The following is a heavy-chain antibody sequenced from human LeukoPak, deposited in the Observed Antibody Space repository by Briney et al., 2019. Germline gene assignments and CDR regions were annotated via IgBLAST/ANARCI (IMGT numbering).Heavy chain of an antibody. CDR2: INTDGTVT. CDR3: ATKQWLAPPPDS. J-gene: IGHJ4*02. V-gene: IGHV3-74*01. D-gene: IGHD6-19*01. CDR1: VFTFSKYW. Sequence: GGSLRLSCAASVFTFSKYWMLWVRQAPGKGLESVSRINTDGTVTTYADSVKGRFTVSRDNADNTMFLQMNSVRDEDTAVYYCATKQWLAPPPDSWGQGTPVTVSS.